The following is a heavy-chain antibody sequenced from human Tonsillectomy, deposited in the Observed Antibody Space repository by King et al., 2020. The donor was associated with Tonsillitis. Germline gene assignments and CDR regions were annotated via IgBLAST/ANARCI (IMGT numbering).Heavy chain of an antibody. CDR1: GFTFSDYY. Sequence: VQLVESGGGLVKPGGSLRLSCAASGFTFSDYYMSWIRQAPGKGLDWVSYISSSSSHTNYAVSVRGRFTISRDNTKNSLYLQMNSLRAEDTAVYYCARGGPAEYFQHWGQGTLVTVSS. V-gene: IGHV3-11*06. CDR2: ISSSSSHT. D-gene: IGHD3-16*01. CDR3: ARGGPAEYFQH. J-gene: IGHJ1*01.